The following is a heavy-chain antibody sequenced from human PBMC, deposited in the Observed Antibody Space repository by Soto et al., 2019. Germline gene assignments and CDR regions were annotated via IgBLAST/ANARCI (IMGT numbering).Heavy chain of an antibody. D-gene: IGHD3-3*01. Sequence: EVQLLESGGGLVQPGGSLRLSCAASGFTFSSYAMSWVRQAPGKGLEWVSAISGSGGSTYYADSVKGLFTISRDNSKNTLYLQRNSLRAEDTAVYYCAKSFGVVSTLDYWGQGTLVTVSS. CDR3: AKSFGVVSTLDY. J-gene: IGHJ4*02. V-gene: IGHV3-23*01. CDR2: ISGSGGST. CDR1: GFTFSSYA.